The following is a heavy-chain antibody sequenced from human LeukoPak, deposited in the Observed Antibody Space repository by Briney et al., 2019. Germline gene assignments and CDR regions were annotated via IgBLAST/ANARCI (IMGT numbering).Heavy chain of an antibody. Sequence: PGGSLRLSCAASGFTFGSYAMHWVRQAPGKGLEYVSAISKNGGSTYYAKSVKGRFTISRDNSKNTLYLQMGSLRAEDMAVYYCARDYVAADYYYGMDVWGQGTTVTVSS. J-gene: IGHJ6*02. D-gene: IGHD6-19*01. V-gene: IGHV3-64*01. CDR1: GFTFGSYA. CDR2: ISKNGGST. CDR3: ARDYVAADYYYGMDV.